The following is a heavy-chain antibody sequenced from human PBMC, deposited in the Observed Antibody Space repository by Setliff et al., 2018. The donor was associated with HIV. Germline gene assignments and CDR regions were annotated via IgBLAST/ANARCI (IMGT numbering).Heavy chain of an antibody. D-gene: IGHD3-10*01. J-gene: IGHJ2*01. Sequence: PSETLSLTCVVSGYSISSSYWWGWIRQPAGKGLEWIGWIGYIYKGGSTYYNPSLKSRVTMSEDTSKNQFPLKLRSVTAVDTAVYYCARSALWFGEADWYFDLWGRGTRVTVS. CDR1: GYSISSSYW. V-gene: IGHV4-28*01. CDR3: ARSALWFGEADWYFDL. CDR2: IYKGGST.